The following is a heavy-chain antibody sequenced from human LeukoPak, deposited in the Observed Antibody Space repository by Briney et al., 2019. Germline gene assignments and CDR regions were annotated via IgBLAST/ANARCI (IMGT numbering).Heavy chain of an antibody. CDR2: INPNTGDT. D-gene: IGHD3-3*01. Sequence: ASVKVSCKASGYTFTGYYMHWVRQAPGQGLEWMGWINPNTGDTDYAQKFQGRVTMTRDTSISTAYMELSRLRSDDTGVYYCASNRGVGVDTNALDIWGQGTMVDVSS. CDR3: ASNRGVGVDTNALDI. CDR1: GYTFTGYY. J-gene: IGHJ3*02. V-gene: IGHV1-2*02.